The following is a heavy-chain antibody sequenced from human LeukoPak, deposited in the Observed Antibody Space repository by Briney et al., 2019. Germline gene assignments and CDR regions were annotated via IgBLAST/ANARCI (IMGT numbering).Heavy chain of an antibody. V-gene: IGHV1-69*01. J-gene: IGHJ4*02. CDR3: ARICSSTSCYDY. D-gene: IGHD2-2*01. CDR2: IIPIFGTA. CDR1: GGTFSRYA. Sequence: SVKVSCKASGGTFSRYAISWVRQAPGQGLEWMGGIIPIFGTANYAQKFQGRVTITADESTSTAYMELSSLRSEDTAVYYCARICSSTSCYDYWGQGTLVTVSS.